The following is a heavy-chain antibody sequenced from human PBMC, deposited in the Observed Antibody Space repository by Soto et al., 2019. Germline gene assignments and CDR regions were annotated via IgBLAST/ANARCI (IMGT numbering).Heavy chain of an antibody. J-gene: IGHJ6*02. CDR1: GFTFSSYG. Sequence: PGGSLRLSCAASGFTFSSYGMHWVRQAPGKGLEWVAVIWYDGSNKYYADSVKGRFTISRDNSKNTLHLQMNSLRAEDTAVYYCARDLGYCSSTSCSQDGMDVWGQGTTVTVSS. V-gene: IGHV3-33*01. D-gene: IGHD2-2*01. CDR2: IWYDGSNK. CDR3: ARDLGYCSSTSCSQDGMDV.